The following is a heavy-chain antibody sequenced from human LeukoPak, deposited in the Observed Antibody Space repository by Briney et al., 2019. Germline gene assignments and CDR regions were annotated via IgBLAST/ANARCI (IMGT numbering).Heavy chain of an antibody. Sequence: PGGSLRLSCAASGFTFSTYAMSWVRQAPGKGLEWVSAISASGGSTYYADSVKGRFTISRDNSKNTLYLQMNSLRAEDTAVYYCAKRGLGSSSGAYYSDYWGQGTLVTVSS. V-gene: IGHV3-23*01. D-gene: IGHD6-6*01. CDR2: ISASGGST. J-gene: IGHJ4*02. CDR3: AKRGLGSSSGAYYSDY. CDR1: GFTFSTYA.